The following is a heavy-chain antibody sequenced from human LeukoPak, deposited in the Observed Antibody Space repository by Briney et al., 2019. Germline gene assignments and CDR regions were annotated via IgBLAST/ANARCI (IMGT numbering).Heavy chain of an antibody. CDR1: GGSFSGYY. CDR3: ARAQVVPDY. D-gene: IGHD2-2*01. CDR2: INHSGST. J-gene: IGHJ4*02. V-gene: IGHV4-34*01. Sequence: SETLSLTCAVYGGSFSGYYWSWIRQPPGKGLEWIGEINHSGSTNYNPSLKSRVTISVDTCKNQFSLKLSSVTAADTAVYYCARAQVVPDYWGQGTLVTVSS.